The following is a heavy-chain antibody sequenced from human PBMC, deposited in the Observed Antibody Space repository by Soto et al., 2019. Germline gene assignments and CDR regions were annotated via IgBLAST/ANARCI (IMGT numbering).Heavy chain of an antibody. CDR2: ISVSSTI. Sequence: PGGSLRLSCAASGFTFSSYSMNWVRQAPGKGLEWISYISVSSTIYDADSVKGRFTISRDNVKNSLYLQMNSLRAEDTAVYYCVRDRRQINLPYRYAMDVWGQGTTVTVSS. V-gene: IGHV3-48*04. CDR3: VRDRRQINLPYRYAMDV. J-gene: IGHJ6*02. D-gene: IGHD3-16*02. CDR1: GFTFSSYS.